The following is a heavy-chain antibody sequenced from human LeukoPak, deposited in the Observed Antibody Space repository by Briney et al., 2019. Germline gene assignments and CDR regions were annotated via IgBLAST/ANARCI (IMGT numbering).Heavy chain of an antibody. V-gene: IGHV3-48*03. D-gene: IGHD2-8*01. Sequence: GGSLRLSCAASGFTFSSYEMNWVRQAPGKGLEWVSYISSSGSTIYYADSVKGRFTISRDNAKNSLYLQMNSLRAEDTAVYYCARDLIFYYYMDVWGKGTTVTVSS. J-gene: IGHJ6*03. CDR3: ARDLIFYYYMDV. CDR2: ISSSGSTI. CDR1: GFTFSSYE.